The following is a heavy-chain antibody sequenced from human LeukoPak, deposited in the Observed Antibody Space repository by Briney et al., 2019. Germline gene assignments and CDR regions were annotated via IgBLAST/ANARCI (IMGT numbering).Heavy chain of an antibody. CDR2: INTDGTVT. D-gene: IGHD6-19*01. V-gene: IGHV3-74*01. Sequence: GGSVRLPCAASGFTFSKYWMLWVRQAPGKGLESVSRINTDGTVTTYADSVKGRLTVSRDNADNTMFLQMNSVRDEDTAVYYCATKQWLAPPPDSWGQGTPVTVSS. J-gene: IGHJ5*01. CDR1: GFTFSKYW. CDR3: ATKQWLAPPPDS.